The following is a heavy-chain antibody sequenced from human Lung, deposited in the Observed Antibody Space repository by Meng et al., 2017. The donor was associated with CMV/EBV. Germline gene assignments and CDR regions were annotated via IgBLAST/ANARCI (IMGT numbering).Heavy chain of an antibody. CDR2: IYRGGTT. Sequence: SXTXSLXCTVSGSSISSRYYWGWIRQPPGKGLEWIGTIYRGGTTYYNSPLKSRVTISVDTSKNQFSLKMSYVTAADTAVYYCAMLLWGTSVPNGTPGGQGTXVTVSS. D-gene: IGHD4-17*01. V-gene: IGHV4-38-2*02. CDR3: AMLLWGTSVPNGTP. CDR1: GSSISSRYY. J-gene: IGHJ4*02.